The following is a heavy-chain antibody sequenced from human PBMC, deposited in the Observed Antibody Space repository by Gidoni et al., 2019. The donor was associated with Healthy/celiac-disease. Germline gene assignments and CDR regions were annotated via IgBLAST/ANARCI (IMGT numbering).Heavy chain of an antibody. CDR3: AGDNYPLTPGHNWFDP. CDR2: ISAYNSNT. J-gene: IGHJ5*02. V-gene: IGHV1-18*01. Sequence: QDLLVQSGAEVKKPGASVKVSCKAAGYTFTCYVISWVRQASGQGLEWMGGISAYNSNTNYAPKLQGRVTMTTDISTSTAYMELRILRSDDTAVYYCAGDNYPLTPGHNWFDPWGQGTLVTVSS. CDR1: GYTFTCYV. D-gene: IGHD1-7*01.